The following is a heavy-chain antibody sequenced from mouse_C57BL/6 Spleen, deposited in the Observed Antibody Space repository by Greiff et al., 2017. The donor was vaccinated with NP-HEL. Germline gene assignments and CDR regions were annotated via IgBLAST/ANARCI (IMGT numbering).Heavy chain of an antibody. D-gene: IGHD1-1*01. J-gene: IGHJ3*01. Sequence: QVQLQQSGAELVRPGASVTLSCKASGYTFTDYDMHWVKQTPVHGLEWIGAIDPATGGTAYNQKFKGQAILSADKSSSTAYMELRSLTSEDSAVYYCTPLYYGSSVAWFAYWGQGTLVTVSA. CDR1: GYTFTDYD. CDR3: TPLYYGSSVAWFAY. CDR2: IDPATGGT. V-gene: IGHV1-15*01.